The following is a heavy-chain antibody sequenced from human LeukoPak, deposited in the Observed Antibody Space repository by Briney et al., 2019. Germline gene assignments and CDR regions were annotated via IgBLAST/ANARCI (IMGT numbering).Heavy chain of an antibody. CDR2: IYSAGST. CDR3: ARANSSDAFDI. Sequence: TGGSLRLSCAASGFTVSDNYITWVRQAPAKGLEWVSIIYSAGSTFHADSVKGRFAISRDNSKNTVFLQMSSLRIEDTAVYYCARANSSDAFDIWGQGTTVTVSS. D-gene: IGHD5-18*01. CDR1: GFTVSDNY. V-gene: IGHV3-53*05. J-gene: IGHJ3*02.